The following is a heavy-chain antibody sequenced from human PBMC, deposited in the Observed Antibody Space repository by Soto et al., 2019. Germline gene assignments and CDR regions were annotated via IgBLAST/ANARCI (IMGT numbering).Heavy chain of an antibody. CDR3: AVVAAGRYAS. Sequence: PSETLSLTCTVSGDSINNYHWNWIRQPPGKGLEWIGHIYSSGTTKYNPSLKSRVTISVDTSSNEFSLKLTSMTTADTAVYYCAVVAAGRYASWGQGILVTVSS. D-gene: IGHD2-2*01. V-gene: IGHV4-59*03. CDR1: GDSINNYH. J-gene: IGHJ4*02. CDR2: IYSSGTT.